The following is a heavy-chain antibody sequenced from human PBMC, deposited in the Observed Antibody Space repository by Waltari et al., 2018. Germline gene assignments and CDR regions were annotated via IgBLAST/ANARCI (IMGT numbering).Heavy chain of an antibody. V-gene: IGHV1-69*01. CDR2: IIPIFGTA. J-gene: IGHJ6*03. CDR3: ARGPTKPVRRHYYYYYMDV. CDR1: GGTFSSYA. Sequence: KKPGSSVKVSCKASGGTFSSYAISRVRQAPGQGLEWMGGIIPIFGTANYAQKFQGRVTITAEESTSTAYMELSSLRSEDTAVYYCARGPTKPVRRHYYYYYMDVWGKGTTVTVSS.